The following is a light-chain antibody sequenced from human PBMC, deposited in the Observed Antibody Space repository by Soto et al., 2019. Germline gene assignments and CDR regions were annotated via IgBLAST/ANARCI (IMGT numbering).Light chain of an antibody. J-gene: IGKJ1*01. V-gene: IGKV3-15*01. Sequence: EIVMTQSPATLSVSPGERVTLSCRASQSVSSNVAWYQQKPGQAPRLLIYGGSTRATGIPARFSGSGSGTEFTLTISSLQSEDFAVYYCQQYKNWWTFGQGTKVDIK. CDR2: GGS. CDR3: QQYKNWWT. CDR1: QSVSSN.